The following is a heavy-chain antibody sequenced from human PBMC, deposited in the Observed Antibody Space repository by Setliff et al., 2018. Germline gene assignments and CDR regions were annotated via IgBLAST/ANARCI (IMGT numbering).Heavy chain of an antibody. Sequence: SETLSLTCSVSNYSINSNTYSYWGWIRQPPGKGLEWIGTVYHSGSTYYNPSLKSRVTVSLDTSNNQFSLKLSSVTAADTALYYCTVYNTGSSKDHYWGQGTPVTVSS. V-gene: IGHV4-38-2*02. J-gene: IGHJ4*02. CDR1: NYSINSNTYSY. CDR3: TVYNTGSSKDHY. CDR2: VYHSGST. D-gene: IGHD2-8*02.